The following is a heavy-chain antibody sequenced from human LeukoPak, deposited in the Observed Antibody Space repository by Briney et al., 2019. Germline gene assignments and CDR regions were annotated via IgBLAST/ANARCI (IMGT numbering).Heavy chain of an antibody. CDR1: GFTFSAYY. V-gene: IGHV3-11*04. CDR3: VRATYSGSYSGQNYFDS. D-gene: IGHD1-26*01. Sequence: GGSLRLSCVSSGFTFSAYYMTWIRQAPGKGLEWVSYISSSGTTIYNADSVKGRFTISRDNAKNSLYLQMNSLRAEDTAVYYCVRATYSGSYSGQNYFDSWGQGTLVTVSS. J-gene: IGHJ4*02. CDR2: ISSSGTTI.